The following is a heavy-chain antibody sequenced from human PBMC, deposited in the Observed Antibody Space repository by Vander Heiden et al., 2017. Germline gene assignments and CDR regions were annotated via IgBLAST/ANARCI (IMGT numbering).Heavy chain of an antibody. D-gene: IGHD3-22*01. CDR1: GFSLSTSGVG. CDR2: IYWNDDK. Sequence: QITLKASGPTLGKPTQTLTLTCTLSGFSLSTSGVGVGWIRQPPGKALEWLALIYWNDDKRYSPSLKSRLTITKDTSKNQVVLTMTNMDPVDTATYYCAHIYDSSGYWGPDAFDIWGQGTMVTVSS. V-gene: IGHV2-5*01. J-gene: IGHJ3*02. CDR3: AHIYDSSGYWGPDAFDI.